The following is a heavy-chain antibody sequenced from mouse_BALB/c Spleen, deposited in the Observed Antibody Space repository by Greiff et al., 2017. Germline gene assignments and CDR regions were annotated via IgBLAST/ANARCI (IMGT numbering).Heavy chain of an antibody. D-gene: IGHD3-2*01. V-gene: IGHV1S22*01. Sequence: LQQPGSELVRPGASVKLSCKASGYTFTSYWMHWVKQRHGQGLEWIGNIYPGSGSTNYDEKFKSKGTLTVDTSSSTAYMHLSSLTSEDSAVYYCTRETARATDYYAMDYWGQGTSVTVSS. CDR2: IYPGSGST. J-gene: IGHJ4*01. CDR1: GYTFTSYW. CDR3: TRETARATDYYAMDY.